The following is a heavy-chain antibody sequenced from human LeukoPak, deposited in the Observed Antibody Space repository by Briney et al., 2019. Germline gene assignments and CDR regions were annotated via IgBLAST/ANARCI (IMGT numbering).Heavy chain of an antibody. D-gene: IGHD5-12*01. CDR2: IYSGGST. CDR1: GFIFRSYW. V-gene: IGHV3-66*01. Sequence: GGSLRLSCAASGFIFRSYWMVWVRQAPGKGLEWVSVIYSGGSTYYADSVKGRFTISRDNSKNTLYLQMNSLRAEDTAVYYCARSPFHSGYDFGMDVWGQGTTVTVSS. J-gene: IGHJ6*02. CDR3: ARSPFHSGYDFGMDV.